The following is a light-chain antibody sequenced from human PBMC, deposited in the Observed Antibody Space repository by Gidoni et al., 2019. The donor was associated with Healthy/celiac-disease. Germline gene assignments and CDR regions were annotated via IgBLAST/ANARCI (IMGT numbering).Light chain of an antibody. CDR1: SSNTGRNT. CDR3: AAWDDSLNGSWV. CDR2: SSN. J-gene: IGLJ3*02. V-gene: IGLV1-44*01. Sequence: QSVLTQPPSASGTTGQRVTISCSGSSSNTGRNTVNWYQHLPGPAPKLLIYSSNQRPSWVPDRFSGSQSGTSASLAISGLHSEDEADYYCAAWDDSLNGSWVFGGGTKLTVL.